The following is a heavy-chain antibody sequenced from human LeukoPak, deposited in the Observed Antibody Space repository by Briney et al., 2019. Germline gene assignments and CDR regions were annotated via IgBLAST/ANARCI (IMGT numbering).Heavy chain of an antibody. CDR3: ARDRGSIVARLFDY. D-gene: IGHD5-12*01. Sequence: ASVKVSCKASGYTFTGYYMHWVRQAPGQGLEWMGWINPNSGGTNYAQKLQGRVTMTTDTSTSTAYMELRSLRSDDTAVYYCARDRGSIVARLFDYWGQGTLVTVSS. V-gene: IGHV1-2*02. CDR1: GYTFTGYY. J-gene: IGHJ4*02. CDR2: INPNSGGT.